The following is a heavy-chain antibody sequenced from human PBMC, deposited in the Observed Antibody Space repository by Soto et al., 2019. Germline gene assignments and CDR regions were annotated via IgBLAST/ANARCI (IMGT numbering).Heavy chain of an antibody. V-gene: IGHV4-59*01. CDR2: ISYTGST. CDR1: GGSISVYY. CDR3: AREGYSSSWYLAGAFDF. D-gene: IGHD6-13*01. J-gene: IGHJ3*01. Sequence: SETLSLTCTVSGGSISVYYWTWMRQPPGKELEWIGYISYTGSTNYNPSLKSRVTISVDTSMNQFSLKLSSVTAADTAVYYCAREGYSSSWYLAGAFDFWGQGTMVTVSS.